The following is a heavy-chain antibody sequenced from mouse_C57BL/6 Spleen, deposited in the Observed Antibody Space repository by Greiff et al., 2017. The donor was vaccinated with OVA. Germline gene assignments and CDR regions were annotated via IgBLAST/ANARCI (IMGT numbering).Heavy chain of an antibody. Sequence: QVQLQQPGAELVKPGASVKMSCKASGYTFTSYWITLVKQRPGQGLEWIGDIYPGSGSTNYNEKFKSKATLTVDTSSSTAYMQLSSLTSEDSAVYYCARSFTYYAMDYWGQGTSVTVSS. CDR2: IYPGSGST. J-gene: IGHJ4*01. CDR3: ARSFTYYAMDY. V-gene: IGHV1-55*01. CDR1: GYTFTSYW.